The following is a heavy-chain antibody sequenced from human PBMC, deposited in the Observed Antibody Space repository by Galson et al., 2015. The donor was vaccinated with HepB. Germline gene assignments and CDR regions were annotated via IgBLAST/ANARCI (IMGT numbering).Heavy chain of an antibody. CDR1: GGSISSSSYY. V-gene: IGHV4-39*07. Sequence: ETLSLTCTVSGGSISSSSYYWGWIRQPPGKWLEWIGTTYYRGSTYYNPSLKGRVTISVDMSKNRFSLRLTSVTAADTAVYYCARMGSHGYCTSTTCYTSNWFDPWGQGTLVTVSS. CDR3: ARMGSHGYCTSTTCYTSNWFDP. CDR2: TYYRGST. D-gene: IGHD2-2*02. J-gene: IGHJ5*02.